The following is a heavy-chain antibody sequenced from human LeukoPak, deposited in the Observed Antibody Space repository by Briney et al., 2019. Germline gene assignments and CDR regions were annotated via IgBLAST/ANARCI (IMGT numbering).Heavy chain of an antibody. CDR2: INHGGST. V-gene: IGHV4-39*07. D-gene: IGHD4-23*01. CDR3: ARYLDYGGNSRVFQH. J-gene: IGHJ1*01. CDR1: GGSISSSSYC. Sequence: PSETLSLTCTVSGGSISSSSYCWGWIRQPPGKGLEWIGEINHGGSTNYNPSLKSRVTISVDTSKNQFSLKLSSVTAADTAVYYCARYLDYGGNSRVFQHWGQGTLVTVSS.